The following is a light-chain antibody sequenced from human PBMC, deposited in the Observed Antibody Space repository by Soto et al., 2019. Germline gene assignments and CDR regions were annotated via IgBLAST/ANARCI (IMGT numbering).Light chain of an antibody. J-gene: IGKJ1*01. Sequence: EIVMTQSPSTLSVSPGDRATLSCRASQSVSSNLAWYQQKPGKAPRLLIYGASTMATGIPARFRCSGSGTEFTLTISSRQSEAVAVYYCQQYNNWPQWTFGQGTKVEIK. CDR1: QSVSSN. CDR3: QQYNNWPQWT. V-gene: IGKV3-15*01. CDR2: GAS.